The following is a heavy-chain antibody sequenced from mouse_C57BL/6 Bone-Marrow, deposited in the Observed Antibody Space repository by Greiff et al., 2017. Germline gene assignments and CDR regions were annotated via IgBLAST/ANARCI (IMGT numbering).Heavy chain of an antibody. J-gene: IGHJ2*01. D-gene: IGHD1-1*01. CDR2: IYPGDGDT. CDR3: ARETYYGSSLFDY. V-gene: IGHV1-82*01. Sequence: VQLQQYGPELVKPGASVKISCKASGYAFSSSWMNWVKQRPGKGLEWIGRIYPGDGDTNYNGKFKGKATLTADKSSSTAYMQLSSLTSEDSAVYFCARETYYGSSLFDYWGQGTTLTVSS. CDR1: GYAFSSSW.